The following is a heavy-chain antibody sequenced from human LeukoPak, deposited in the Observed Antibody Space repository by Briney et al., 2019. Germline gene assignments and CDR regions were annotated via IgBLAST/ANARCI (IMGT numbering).Heavy chain of an antibody. D-gene: IGHD1-20*01. Sequence: ASVTVSCKASGYTFTGYYMHWVRQAPGQGLEWMGWINPNSGGTNYAQKFQGWVTMTRDTSISTAYMELSRLRSDGTAVYYCARGGITGTTRGPTRLNDAFDIWGQGTMVTVSS. CDR2: INPNSGGT. V-gene: IGHV1-2*04. CDR3: ARGGITGTTRGPTRLNDAFDI. J-gene: IGHJ3*02. CDR1: GYTFTGYY.